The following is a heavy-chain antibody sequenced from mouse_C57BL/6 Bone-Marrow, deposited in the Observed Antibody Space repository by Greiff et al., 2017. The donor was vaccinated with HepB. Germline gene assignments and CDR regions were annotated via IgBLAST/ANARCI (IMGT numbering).Heavy chain of an antibody. CDR1: GFTFSDYG. Sequence: EVNVVESGGGLVKPGGSLKLSCAASGFTFSDYGMHWVRQAPEKGLEWVAYISSGSSTIYYADTVKGRFTISRDNAKNTLFLQMTSLRSEDTAMYYCATNWRGYYAMDYWGQGTSVTVSS. D-gene: IGHD4-1*02. V-gene: IGHV5-17*01. CDR2: ISSGSSTI. J-gene: IGHJ4*01. CDR3: ATNWRGYYAMDY.